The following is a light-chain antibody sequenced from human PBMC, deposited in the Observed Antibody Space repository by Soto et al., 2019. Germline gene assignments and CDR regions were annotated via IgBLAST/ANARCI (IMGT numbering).Light chain of an antibody. CDR2: DAS. V-gene: IGKV1-13*02. Sequence: ALQLTQSPSSLSASVGDRVTITCRASQGISSALAWYQQKPGKAPKLLIYDASSLESGVPSRFSGSGSGTECTLTISSLQPEDFATYYCRQCNRYHITFGQGTRLEIK. CDR1: QGISSA. CDR3: RQCNRYHIT. J-gene: IGKJ5*01.